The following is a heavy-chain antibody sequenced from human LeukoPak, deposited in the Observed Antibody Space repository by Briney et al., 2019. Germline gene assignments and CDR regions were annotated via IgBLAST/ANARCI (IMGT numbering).Heavy chain of an antibody. CDR2: ISGSGGST. J-gene: IGHJ4*02. V-gene: IGHV3-23*01. D-gene: IGHD2-2*01. CDR1: GFTFSSYA. Sequence: GSLRLSCAASGFTFSSYAMSWVRQAPGKGLEWVSAISGSGGSTYYADSVKGRFTISRDNSKNTLYLQMNSLRAEDTAVYYCAKDPSIVVVPAATPFDYWGQGTLVTVSS. CDR3: AKDPSIVVVPAATPFDY.